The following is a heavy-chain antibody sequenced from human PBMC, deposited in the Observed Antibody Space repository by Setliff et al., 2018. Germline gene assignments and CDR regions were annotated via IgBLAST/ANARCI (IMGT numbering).Heavy chain of an antibody. CDR1: GGSFSTYF. V-gene: IGHV4-34*01. CDR3: ARDPNGDYVGAFDP. CDR2: ISHSGSA. J-gene: IGHJ5*02. Sequence: SETLSLTCAVYGGSFSTYFWSWIRQPPGKGLEWIGEISHSGSANYNPSLKSRVTISVDTSRDQFSLRLSSVTAADTAMYYCARDPNGDYVGAFDPWGQGILVTVSS. D-gene: IGHD4-17*01.